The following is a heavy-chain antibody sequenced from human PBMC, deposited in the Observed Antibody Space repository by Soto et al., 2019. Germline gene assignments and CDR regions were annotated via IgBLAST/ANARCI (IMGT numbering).Heavy chain of an antibody. CDR2: IWFDGSNK. Sequence: HVQVVESGGGVVQPGRSLRLSCVASGFKFSTYGMHWVRQAPGKGLEWVAVIWFDGSNKYYGDSVKGRFTISRDNSKNTVYLQMNSLRVEDTAVYYCARDRRFLEWLDYWGQGTLVTVSS. CDR3: ARDRRFLEWLDY. J-gene: IGHJ4*02. CDR1: GFKFSTYG. V-gene: IGHV3-33*01. D-gene: IGHD3-3*01.